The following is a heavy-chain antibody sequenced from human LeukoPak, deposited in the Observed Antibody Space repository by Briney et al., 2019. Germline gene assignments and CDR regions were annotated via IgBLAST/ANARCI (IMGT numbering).Heavy chain of an antibody. D-gene: IGHD2-8*02. CDR2: INHSGST. Sequence: SETLSLTCALYGGSFSDYYWSWIRRPPGKGLEWIGEINHSGSTNYNPSLKSRVTISVDTSKNQFSLKLSSVTAADTAVYYCARRITVVYYFDYWAQGTPVTVSS. J-gene: IGHJ4*02. CDR3: ARRITVVYYFDY. V-gene: IGHV4-34*01. CDR1: GGSFSDYY.